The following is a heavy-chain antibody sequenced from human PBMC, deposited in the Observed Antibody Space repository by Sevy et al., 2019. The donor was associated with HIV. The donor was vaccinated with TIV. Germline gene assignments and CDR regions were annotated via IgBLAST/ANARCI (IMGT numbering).Heavy chain of an antibody. CDR2: ISYDGTDN. Sequence: GGSLRLSCAASGFTFSSFAMHWVRQAPGKGLDWVTFISYDGTDNYYADSVKGRFTISRDNSKNTLDLQMNSLRPEDTAIYYCARDGVSRVWYRGYYFDNWGQGTLVTVSS. CDR3: ARDGVSRVWYRGYYFDN. V-gene: IGHV3-30*04. D-gene: IGHD6-19*01. CDR1: GFTFSSFA. J-gene: IGHJ4*02.